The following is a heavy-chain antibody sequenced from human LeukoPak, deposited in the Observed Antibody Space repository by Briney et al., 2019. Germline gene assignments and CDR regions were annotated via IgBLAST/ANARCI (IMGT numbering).Heavy chain of an antibody. J-gene: IGHJ4*02. V-gene: IGHV4-39*07. CDR2: IYYSGST. D-gene: IGHD2-15*01. Sequence: SETLSHTCTVSGGSISSSSYYWGWIRQPPGKGLEWIGSIYYSGSTYYNPSLKSRVTISVDTSKNQFSLKLSSVTAADTAVYYCARVVVAATTFDYWGQGTLVTVSS. CDR3: ARVVVAATTFDY. CDR1: GGSISSSSYY.